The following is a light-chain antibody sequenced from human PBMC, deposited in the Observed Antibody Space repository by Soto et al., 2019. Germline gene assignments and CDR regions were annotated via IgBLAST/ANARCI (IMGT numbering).Light chain of an antibody. CDR1: QSVSSN. CDR2: GAS. Sequence: EIVVTQSPATLSVSPGERATLSCRASQSVSSNLAWYQQKPGQAPRLLIYGASTGATGIPARFSGSGSGTEFTLTISSLQSEDFAVYYCQQYNNWITFGQGTRLEIK. J-gene: IGKJ5*01. V-gene: IGKV3-15*01. CDR3: QQYNNWIT.